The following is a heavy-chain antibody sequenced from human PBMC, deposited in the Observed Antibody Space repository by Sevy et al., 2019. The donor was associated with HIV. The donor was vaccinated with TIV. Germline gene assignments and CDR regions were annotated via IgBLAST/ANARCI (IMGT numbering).Heavy chain of an antibody. CDR3: ARVVEALPGYYYGMDV. CDR2: LGGSVDMT. D-gene: IGHD1-26*01. V-gene: IGHV3-23*01. Sequence: GGSLRLSCVASGFTFSRYGMSWVRQAPGKGLKWVSALGGSVDMTYYADFVKGRFTISRDNSKNTLYLQMNSLRAEDTAVYYCARVVEALPGYYYGMDVWGQGTTVTVSS. CDR1: GFTFSRYG. J-gene: IGHJ6*02.